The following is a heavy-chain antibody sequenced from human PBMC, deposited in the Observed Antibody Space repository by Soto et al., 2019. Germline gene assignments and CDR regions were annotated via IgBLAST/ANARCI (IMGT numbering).Heavy chain of an antibody. Sequence: ASVKVSCKASGYTFTSYGISWVRQAPGQGLEWMGWISAYNGNTNYAQKLQGRVTMTTDTSTSTAYMELRSLRSDDTAVYYCASLTSYCSSTSCSTPYWFDPWGQGTLVTVPS. CDR2: ISAYNGNT. V-gene: IGHV1-18*01. CDR3: ASLTSYCSSTSCSTPYWFDP. J-gene: IGHJ5*02. D-gene: IGHD2-2*01. CDR1: GYTFTSYG.